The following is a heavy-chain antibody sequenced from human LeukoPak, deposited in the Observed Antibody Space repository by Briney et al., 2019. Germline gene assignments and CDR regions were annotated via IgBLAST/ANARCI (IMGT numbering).Heavy chain of an antibody. CDR3: ATMVRGVIA. V-gene: IGHV3-64D*06. J-gene: IGHJ4*02. CDR2: ISHNGGST. Sequence: GGSLRLSCSASGFTFSNYAMHWVRQAPGKGLEYVSAISHNGGSTYYADSVKGRFTISRDNSKNTLYLQMSSLGAEDTAVYYCATMVRGVIAWGQGTLVTVSS. CDR1: GFTFSNYA. D-gene: IGHD3-10*01.